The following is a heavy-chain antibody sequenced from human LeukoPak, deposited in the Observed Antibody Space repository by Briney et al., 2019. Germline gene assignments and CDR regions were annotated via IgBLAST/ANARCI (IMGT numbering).Heavy chain of an antibody. J-gene: IGHJ4*02. CDR3: ATPGRYCSSTSCYGGYFDY. D-gene: IGHD2-2*01. Sequence: SVKVSCKASGGTFSSYAISWVRQAPGQGLEWMGGIIPIFGTANYAQKFQGRVTITADESTSTAYMELSSLRSEDTAVYYCATPGRYCSSTSCYGGYFDYWGQGTLVTGSS. CDR1: GGTFSSYA. CDR2: IIPIFGTA. V-gene: IGHV1-69*13.